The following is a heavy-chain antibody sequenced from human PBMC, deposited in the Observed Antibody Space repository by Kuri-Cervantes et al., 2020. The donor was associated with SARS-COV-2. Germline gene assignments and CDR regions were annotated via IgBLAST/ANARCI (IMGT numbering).Heavy chain of an antibody. D-gene: IGHD3-22*01. CDR3: ARHGAQYYYDTNDRPSVLPHYYYGMDV. Sequence: GSLRLSCTVSGGSISGQYCNWIRQSAGKGLEWIGRIYYSGSTNYNPSLKSRVTISVDTSKNQFSLKLSSVTAADTAVYYCARHGAQYYYDTNDRPSVLPHYYYGMDVWGRGTTVTVSS. V-gene: IGHV4-59*08. J-gene: IGHJ6*02. CDR1: GGSISGQY. CDR2: IYYSGST.